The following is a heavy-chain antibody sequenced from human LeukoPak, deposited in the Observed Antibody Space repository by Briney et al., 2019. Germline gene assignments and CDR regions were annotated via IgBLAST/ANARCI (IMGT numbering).Heavy chain of an antibody. CDR3: ARRLTQYDCFDP. D-gene: IGHD2-2*01. J-gene: IGHJ5*02. Sequence: SGPGLVKSSQTLSLTFAISGDSVSSNSVTWNWIRQSPSRGLEWLGRTYYRSTWYNDYAVSVRGRITVNPDTSKNQLSLHLNSVTPEDTAVYYCARRLTQYDCFDPWGQGILVTVSS. CDR2: TYYRSTWYN. CDR1: GDSVSSNSVT. V-gene: IGHV6-1*01.